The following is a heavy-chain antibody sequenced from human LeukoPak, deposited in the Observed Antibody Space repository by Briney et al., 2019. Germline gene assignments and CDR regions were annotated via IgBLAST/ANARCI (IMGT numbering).Heavy chain of an antibody. CDR3: AKDSLDYYDSSGYPGPVDY. Sequence: TGGSLRLSCAASGFTFSSYGMHWVRQAPGKGLEWVANIKQDGSEKYYVDSVKGRFTISRDNAKNSLYLQMNSLRAEDTAVYYCAKDSLDYYDSSGYPGPVDYWGQGTLVTVSS. V-gene: IGHV3-7*01. D-gene: IGHD3-22*01. J-gene: IGHJ4*02. CDR2: IKQDGSEK. CDR1: GFTFSSYG.